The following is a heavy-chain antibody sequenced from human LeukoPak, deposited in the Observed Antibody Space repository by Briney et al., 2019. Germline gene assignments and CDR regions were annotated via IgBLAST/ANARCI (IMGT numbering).Heavy chain of an antibody. J-gene: IGHJ4*02. Sequence: GSLRLSCAASGFTFSSYEMNWVRQAPGKGLEWIGSIYHSGSTYYNPSLKSRVTISVDTSKNQFSLKLSSVTAADTAVYYCARGGRGSGWAFYFDYWGQGTLVTVSS. CDR2: IYHSGST. V-gene: IGHV4-38-2*01. CDR3: ARGGRGSGWAFYFDY. D-gene: IGHD6-19*01. CDR1: GFTFSSYE.